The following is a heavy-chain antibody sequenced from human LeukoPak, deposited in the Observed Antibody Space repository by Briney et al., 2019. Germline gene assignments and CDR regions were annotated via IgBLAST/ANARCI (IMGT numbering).Heavy chain of an antibody. CDR2: INPNSGST. Sequence: GASVKVSCKASGYTFTSYYMHWVRQAPGQGLEWMGIINPNSGSTSYAQKLQGRVIMTRDMSTSAVYMEVSSLRSEDTAVYYCASDWRYYDTKGAFDIWGQGTMVSVSS. V-gene: IGHV1-46*04. J-gene: IGHJ3*02. D-gene: IGHD3-22*01. CDR1: GYTFTSYY. CDR3: ASDWRYYDTKGAFDI.